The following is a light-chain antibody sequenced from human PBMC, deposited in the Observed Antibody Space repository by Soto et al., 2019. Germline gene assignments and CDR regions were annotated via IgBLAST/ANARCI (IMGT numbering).Light chain of an antibody. J-gene: IGLJ2*01. CDR2: DSN. Sequence: QSALTQPPSVSAAPGQRVSISCSGSGSNIGSNSVCWYQQLPGTAPKLLIFDSNKRPSGSPDRFSGSKSGTSATLGISGLQTGDEADYFCATWDSDLSYVVFGGGTKLTVL. V-gene: IGLV1-51*01. CDR3: ATWDSDLSYVV. CDR1: GSNIGSNS.